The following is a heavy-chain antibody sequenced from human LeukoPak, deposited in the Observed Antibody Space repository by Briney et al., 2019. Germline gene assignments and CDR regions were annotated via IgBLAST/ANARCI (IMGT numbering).Heavy chain of an antibody. D-gene: IGHD6-13*01. Sequence: QSGRSLRLSCAASGFNFGEYAMHWVRKVPGKGLEWVAGIGWKSEKIVYADSAKGRFTISRDNAKNSLYLQMNSLRAEDTAVYYCARDNTALIAAAGPYFQHWGQGTLVTVSS. J-gene: IGHJ1*01. V-gene: IGHV3-9*01. CDR3: ARDNTALIAAAGPYFQH. CDR1: GFNFGEYA. CDR2: IGWKSEKI.